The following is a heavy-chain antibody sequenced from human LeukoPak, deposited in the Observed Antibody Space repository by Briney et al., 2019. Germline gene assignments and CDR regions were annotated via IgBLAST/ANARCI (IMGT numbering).Heavy chain of an antibody. D-gene: IGHD5-24*01. J-gene: IGHJ4*02. Sequence: PGRSLRLSCAASGFTFDDYAMHWVRQAPGKGLEWVSGISWNSGSIGYADSVKGRFTISRDNAKNSLYLQMNSLRAEDTALYYCAKDMGLERRDGYNSGRVRGYFDYWGQGTLVTVSS. CDR3: AKDMGLERRDGYNSGRVRGYFDY. V-gene: IGHV3-9*01. CDR1: GFTFDDYA. CDR2: ISWNSGSI.